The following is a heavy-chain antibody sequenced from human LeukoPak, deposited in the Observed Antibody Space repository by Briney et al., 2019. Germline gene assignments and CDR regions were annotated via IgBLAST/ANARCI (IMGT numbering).Heavy chain of an antibody. J-gene: IGHJ5*02. CDR1: GGSISSYY. D-gene: IGHD3-3*01. CDR3: ARGGERRITIFGVVSSYWFDP. V-gene: IGHV4-59*12. CDR2: IYYSGST. Sequence: SETLSLTCTVSGGSISSYYWSWIRQPPGKGLEWIGYIYYSGSTNYNPSLKSRVTISVDTSKNQFSLKLSSVTAADTAVYYCARGGERRITIFGVVSSYWFDPWGQGTLVTVSS.